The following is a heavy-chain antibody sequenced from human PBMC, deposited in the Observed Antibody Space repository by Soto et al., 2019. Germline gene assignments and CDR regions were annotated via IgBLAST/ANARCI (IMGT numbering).Heavy chain of an antibody. CDR3: ARRVRSSSGNYYYYYGMDV. Sequence: QLQLQESGPGLVKPSETLSLTCTVSGGSISSSSYYWGWIRQPPGKGLEWMGSIYYSGSTYYNPSLKSRVTISVDTSKNQFSLKLISVTAADTAVYYCARRVRSSSGNYYYYYGMDVWGQGTTVTVSS. CDR1: GGSISSSSYY. D-gene: IGHD6-6*01. CDR2: IYYSGST. V-gene: IGHV4-39*01. J-gene: IGHJ6*02.